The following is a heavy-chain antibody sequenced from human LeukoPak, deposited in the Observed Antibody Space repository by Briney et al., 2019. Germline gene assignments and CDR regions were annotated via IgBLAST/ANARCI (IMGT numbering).Heavy chain of an antibody. V-gene: IGHV3-7*01. CDR3: ARDAGWGYYDL. CDR1: AFTFSISW. CDR2: IDKHGSGK. Sequence: PGGSLRLSCVASAFTFSISWVTWVRQAPGKGLEWVANIDKHGSGKYYVDSVKGRFAISRDYASNSVFLQMNSLRAEDTSVYYCARDAGWGYYDLWGQGTPVTVSS. J-gene: IGHJ4*02. D-gene: IGHD1-26*01.